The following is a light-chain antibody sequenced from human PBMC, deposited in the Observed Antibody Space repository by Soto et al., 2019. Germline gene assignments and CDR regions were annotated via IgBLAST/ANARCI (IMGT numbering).Light chain of an antibody. CDR2: GAS. J-gene: IGKJ1*01. Sequence: EVVLTQSPGTLSLSPGERATVSCRASQSVSSSYLAWHQQKPGQAPRLLIYGASSRANGIPDRFSGSGSGTDFTLTISRLEPEDFAVYYCQQYGSSPRTFGQGTKVDNK. V-gene: IGKV3-20*01. CDR3: QQYGSSPRT. CDR1: QSVSSSY.